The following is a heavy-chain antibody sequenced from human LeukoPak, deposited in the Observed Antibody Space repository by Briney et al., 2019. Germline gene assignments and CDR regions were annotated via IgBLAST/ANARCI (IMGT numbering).Heavy chain of an antibody. V-gene: IGHV3-23*01. CDR3: AKDLGLAYCGGDCYTDWFDP. J-gene: IGHJ5*02. D-gene: IGHD2-21*02. CDR2: ISGSGGST. CDR1: GFTFRSYA. Sequence: PGGSLRLSCAASGFTFRSYAMSWVRQAPGKGLEWVSAISGSGGSTYYADSVKGRFTISRDNSKNTLYLQMNSLRAEDTAVYYCAKDLGLAYCGGDCYTDWFDPWGQGTLVTVSS.